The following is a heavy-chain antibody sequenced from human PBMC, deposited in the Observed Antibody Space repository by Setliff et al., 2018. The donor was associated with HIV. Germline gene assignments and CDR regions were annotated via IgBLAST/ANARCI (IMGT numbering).Heavy chain of an antibody. Sequence: GGSLRLSCAASGFTFSSYSMNWVRQAPGKGLEWVSYISRTSSYIYYVDSVKGRFTISRDNAKNSLYLQMNSLRAEDMAVYYCTTGDTNPIYPQYMDIWGRGTTVTVSS. CDR2: ISRTSSYI. D-gene: IGHD2-21*01. CDR3: TTGDTNPIYPQYMDI. CDR1: GFTFSSYS. V-gene: IGHV3-21*05. J-gene: IGHJ6*03.